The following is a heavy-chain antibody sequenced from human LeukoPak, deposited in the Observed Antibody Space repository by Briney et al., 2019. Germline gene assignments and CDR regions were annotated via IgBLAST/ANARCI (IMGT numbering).Heavy chain of an antibody. D-gene: IGHD1-1*01. CDR2: ISGNGDIT. CDR3: AKDLRGTLSSRGPFEY. CDR1: GFTFSSYA. J-gene: IGHJ4*02. Sequence: GGSLRLPCAASGFTFSSYAMSWVRQAPEKGLEWVSAISGNGDITYYADTVKGRFSGSRDNSKNTLYLQLNSLRAEDTAVYYCAKDLRGTLSSRGPFEYWGQGTLVTVSS. V-gene: IGHV3-23*01.